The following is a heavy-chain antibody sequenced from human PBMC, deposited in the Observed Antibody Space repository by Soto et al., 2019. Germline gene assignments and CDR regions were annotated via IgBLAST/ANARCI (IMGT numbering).Heavy chain of an antibody. CDR1: GGSISSSSYY. J-gene: IGHJ6*02. V-gene: IGHV4-39*01. Sequence: SETLSLTCTVSGGSISSSSYYWGWIRQPPGKGLEWIGSIYYSGSTYYNPSLKRRVTISVDTSKNQFSLKLSSVTAADSAVYYCARGKSGYDAYYYYYGMDVWGQGTTVT. CDR2: IYYSGST. D-gene: IGHD5-12*01. CDR3: ARGKSGYDAYYYYYGMDV.